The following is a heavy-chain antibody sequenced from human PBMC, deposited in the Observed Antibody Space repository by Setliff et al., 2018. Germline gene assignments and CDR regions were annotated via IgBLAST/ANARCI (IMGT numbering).Heavy chain of an antibody. Sequence: GESLKISCAASGFTFSSYDMHWVRQATGKGLEWVSAIGTAGDTYYPGSVKGRFTISRENAKNSLYLQMNSLRAGDTAVYYCARGGEDTMVRGSYWYFGLWGRGTLVTVSS. D-gene: IGHD3-10*01. CDR1: GFTFSSYD. CDR3: ARGGEDTMVRGSYWYFGL. J-gene: IGHJ2*01. V-gene: IGHV3-13*01. CDR2: IGTAGDT.